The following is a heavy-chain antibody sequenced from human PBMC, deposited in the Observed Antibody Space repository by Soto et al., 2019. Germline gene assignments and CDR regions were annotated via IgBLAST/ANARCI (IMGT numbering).Heavy chain of an antibody. CDR1: GFTFSSYG. J-gene: IGHJ4*02. D-gene: IGHD5-12*01. CDR3: AKSYGDGYKSSFDY. CDR2: ISYDGSNK. Sequence: QVQLVESGGGVVQPGRSLRLSCAASGFTFSSYGMHWVRQAPGEGLEWVAVISYDGSNKYYADSVKGRFTIPRDNSKNTLYLQMNSLRAEDTAVYYCAKSYGDGYKSSFDYWGQRTLVTVSS. V-gene: IGHV3-30*18.